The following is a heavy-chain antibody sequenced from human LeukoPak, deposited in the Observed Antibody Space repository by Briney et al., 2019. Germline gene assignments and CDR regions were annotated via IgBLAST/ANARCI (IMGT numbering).Heavy chain of an antibody. CDR3: ARKVYYFDY. Sequence: SETLSLTCAVYGGSFSGYYWSWIRQPPGKGLEWIGEINHSGSTNYNPSLKSRVTISVDTSKNQFSLKLSSVTAADTAVYYCARKVYYFDYWGQGTLVTVSS. V-gene: IGHV4-34*01. CDR2: INHSGST. J-gene: IGHJ4*02. CDR1: GGSFSGYY.